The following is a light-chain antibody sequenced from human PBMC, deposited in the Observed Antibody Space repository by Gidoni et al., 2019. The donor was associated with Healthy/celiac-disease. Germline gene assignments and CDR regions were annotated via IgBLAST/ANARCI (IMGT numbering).Light chain of an antibody. V-gene: IGLV2-14*01. CDR1: SSDVGGYNY. J-gene: IGLJ2*01. CDR2: AVS. Sequence: QSALTQPASVSGSPGQSITISCTGTSSDVGGYNYVSWYQQHPGKAPKLMIYAVSNRPSGVSNRFSGSKSGNTASLTISGLHAEDEADYYCSSYTSSSTLEGVFGGGTKLTVL. CDR3: SSYTSSSTLEGV.